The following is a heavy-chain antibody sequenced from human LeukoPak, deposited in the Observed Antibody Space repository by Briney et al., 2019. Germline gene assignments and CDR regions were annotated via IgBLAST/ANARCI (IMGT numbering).Heavy chain of an antibody. Sequence: GGSLRLSCAASGFTFSRYWMSWVRQAPGEGLEWVANIKHDGSEKYYVDSVKGRFTISRDNAKNSLYLQMKSLRAEDTAVYYCARGDYYDSSGYFVDAFDIWGQGTMVTVSS. J-gene: IGHJ3*02. V-gene: IGHV3-7*01. CDR3: ARGDYYDSSGYFVDAFDI. CDR2: IKHDGSEK. D-gene: IGHD3-22*01. CDR1: GFTFSRYW.